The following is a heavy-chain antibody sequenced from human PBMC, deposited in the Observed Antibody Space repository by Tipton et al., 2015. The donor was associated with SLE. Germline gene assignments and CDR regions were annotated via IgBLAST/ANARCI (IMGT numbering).Heavy chain of an antibody. Sequence: TLSLTCTVSGGSISSSSYYLGWIRPPPGKGLEWIGSIYYSGSTNYNPTLKSRVTISVDTSKNQFSLKLSSVTAADTAVYYCARLKDESFDYWGQGTLVTVSS. J-gene: IGHJ4*02. CDR1: GGSISSSSYY. CDR2: IYYSGST. V-gene: IGHV4-39*07. CDR3: ARLKDESFDY.